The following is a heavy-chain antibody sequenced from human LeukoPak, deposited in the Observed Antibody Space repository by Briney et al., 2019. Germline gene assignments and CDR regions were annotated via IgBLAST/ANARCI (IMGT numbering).Heavy chain of an antibody. CDR1: GGSFSGCY. CDR2: INHSGST. CDR3: ARHHLGRWLPIFDY. Sequence: SETLSLTCAVYGGSFSGCYWSWIRQPPGKGLEWIGEINHSGSTNYNPSLKSRVTISVDTSKNQFSLKLTSVTAADTAVYYCARHHLGRWLPIFDYWGQGTLVTVSS. J-gene: IGHJ4*02. D-gene: IGHD5-24*01. V-gene: IGHV4-34*01.